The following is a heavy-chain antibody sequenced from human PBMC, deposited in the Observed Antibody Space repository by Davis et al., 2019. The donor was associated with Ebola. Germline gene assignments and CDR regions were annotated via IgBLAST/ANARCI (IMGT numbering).Heavy chain of an antibody. V-gene: IGHV3-48*03. CDR1: GFTFSSHE. Sequence: PGGSLRLSCTASGFTFSSHEMNWVRQAPGKGLEWISYISTSGTTISYADSVKGRFTISRDNSKNSLYLQMNSLRTEDTALYYCAKGVALDYWGQGTLVTVSS. CDR3: AKGVALDY. D-gene: IGHD2-15*01. J-gene: IGHJ4*02. CDR2: ISTSGTTI.